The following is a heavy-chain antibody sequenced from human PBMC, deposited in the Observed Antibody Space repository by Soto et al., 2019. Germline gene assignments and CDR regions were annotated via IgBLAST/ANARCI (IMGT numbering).Heavy chain of an antibody. J-gene: IGHJ4*02. CDR2: IYWDDDK. CDR1: GFSLSTSGVG. V-gene: IGHV2-5*02. Sequence: QITLKESGPTLVKPTQTLTLTCTFSGFSLSTSGVGVGWIRQPPGKALEWLALIYWDDDKRYSPSLKSRLTITKDTSKNQVVLTMTNMDPVDTATYYCAHSKQLFDYWGQGTLVTVSS. CDR3: AHSKQLFDY. D-gene: IGHD6-13*01.